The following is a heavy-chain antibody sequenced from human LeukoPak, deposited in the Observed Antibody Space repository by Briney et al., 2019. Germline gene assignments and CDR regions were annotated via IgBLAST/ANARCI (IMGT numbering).Heavy chain of an antibody. V-gene: IGHV3-74*01. CDR2: INEDGRTI. Sequence: PGGSLRLSCAASGFTTSSYWMHWVRQVPGKGLVWVSRINEDGRTINYADSVRGRFTIYRDYAMNTLYLQMNGLRAEDTAVYYCIRDFGGPSDYWGQGTLVTVAS. D-gene: IGHD4-23*01. J-gene: IGHJ4*02. CDR1: GFTTSSYW. CDR3: IRDFGGPSDY.